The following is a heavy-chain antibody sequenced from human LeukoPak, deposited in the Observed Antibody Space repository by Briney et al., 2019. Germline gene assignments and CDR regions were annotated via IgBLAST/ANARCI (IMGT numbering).Heavy chain of an antibody. CDR3: ARATWFGELHPYYFDY. J-gene: IGHJ4*02. CDR2: IYYSGST. CDR1: GGSISSSSYY. Sequence: SETLSLTCTVSGGSISSSSYYWGWIRQPPGKGLEWIGSIYYSGSTYYNPSLKSRVTISVDTSKNQFSLKLSSVTAADTAVYYCARATWFGELHPYYFDYWGQGTLVTVSS. D-gene: IGHD3-10*01. V-gene: IGHV4-39*07.